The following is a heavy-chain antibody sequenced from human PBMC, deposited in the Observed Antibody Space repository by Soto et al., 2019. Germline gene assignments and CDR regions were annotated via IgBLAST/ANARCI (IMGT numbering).Heavy chain of an antibody. J-gene: IGHJ5*02. CDR1: GFSLSTSGVG. Sequence: QITLKESGPTLVKPTQTLTLTCTFSGFSLSTSGVGVGWIRQPPGKALEWLALIYWDDDKRYSPSRKSRLTITKDTSKNQVVLTMTNMDPVDTATYYCAHSSCSGGSCYGGWFDPWGQGTLVTVSS. CDR2: IYWDDDK. D-gene: IGHD2-15*01. V-gene: IGHV2-5*02. CDR3: AHSSCSGGSCYGGWFDP.